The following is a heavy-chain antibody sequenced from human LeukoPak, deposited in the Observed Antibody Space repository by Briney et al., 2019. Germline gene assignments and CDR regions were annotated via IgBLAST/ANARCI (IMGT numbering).Heavy chain of an antibody. CDR3: ASLAVAGTQRVDY. D-gene: IGHD6-19*01. CDR2: INHNGNVN. J-gene: IGHJ4*02. Sequence: GGSLRLSCAASGFTFSSYWMNWARQAPGKGLEWVASINHNGNVNYYVDSVKGRFTISRDNAKNSLYLQMSNLRAEDTAVYYCASLAVAGTQRVDYWGQGTLVTVSS. V-gene: IGHV3-7*01. CDR1: GFTFSSYW.